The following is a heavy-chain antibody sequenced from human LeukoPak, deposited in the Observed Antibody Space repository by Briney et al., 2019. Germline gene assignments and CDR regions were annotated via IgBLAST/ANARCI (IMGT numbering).Heavy chain of an antibody. V-gene: IGHV4-38-2*02. CDR2: IYHSGST. CDR3: ARFAAMAWGAFDI. J-gene: IGHJ3*02. CDR1: GYSISSGYY. D-gene: IGHD5-18*01. Sequence: SETLSLTCTVSGYSISSGYYWGWIRQPPGKGLEWIGSIYHSGSTNYIPSLKSRVTISIDTSNYQFSLKPSSVTAADTAVYYCARFAAMAWGAFDIWGQGTMVIVSS.